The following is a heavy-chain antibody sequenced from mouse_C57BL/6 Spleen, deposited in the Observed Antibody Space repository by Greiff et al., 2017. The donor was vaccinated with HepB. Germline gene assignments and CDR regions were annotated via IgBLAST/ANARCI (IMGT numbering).Heavy chain of an antibody. Sequence: EVQLQQSGAELVRPGASVKLSCTASGFNIKDYYMHWVKQRPEQGLEWIGRIDPEDGDTEYAPKFPGKATMTADTSSNTAYMQLSSLTSEDTAVYYCTSYGYDTWLAYWGQGTLVTVSA. CDR1: GFNIKDYY. V-gene: IGHV14-1*01. D-gene: IGHD2-2*01. J-gene: IGHJ3*01. CDR2: IDPEDGDT. CDR3: TSYGYDTWLAY.